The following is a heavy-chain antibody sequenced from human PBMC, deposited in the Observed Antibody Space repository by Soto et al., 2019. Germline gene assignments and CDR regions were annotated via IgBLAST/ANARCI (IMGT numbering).Heavy chain of an antibody. CDR1: GFTFNTYG. CDR2: IWYDGSNK. J-gene: IGHJ6*04. V-gene: IGHV3-33*08. D-gene: IGHD2-15*01. CDR3: ARADCTGAYCYSWPFNYGVDV. Sequence: GGSLSLSCTTSGFTFNTYGMHWVRQAPGKGLEWVAIIWYDGSNKYYADSVKGRFTISRDNSRNTLYLQMNSLRAEDTALYYCARADCTGAYCYSWPFNYGVDVWGKGTTVTVSS.